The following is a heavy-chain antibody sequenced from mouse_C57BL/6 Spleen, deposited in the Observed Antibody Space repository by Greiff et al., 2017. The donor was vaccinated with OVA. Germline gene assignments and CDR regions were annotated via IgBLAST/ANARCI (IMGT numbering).Heavy chain of an antibody. D-gene: IGHD1-1*01. CDR3: AREGAYYGSGIIDY. Sequence: EVQRVESEGGLVQPGSSMKLSCTASGFTFSDYYMAWVRQVPEKGLEWVANINYDGSSTYYLDSLKSRFIISRDNAKNILYLQMSSLKSEDTATYYCAREGAYYGSGIIDYWGQGTTLTVSS. CDR1: GFTFSDYY. CDR2: INYDGSST. J-gene: IGHJ2*01. V-gene: IGHV5-16*01.